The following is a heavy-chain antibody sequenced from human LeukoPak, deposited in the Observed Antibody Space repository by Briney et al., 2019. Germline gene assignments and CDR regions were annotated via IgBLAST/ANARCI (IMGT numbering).Heavy chain of an antibody. V-gene: IGHV3-7*02. CDR3: ASKAAAESY. Sequence: GGSLRLSCAASGFAFSTYWMYWVRQAPGKGLEWVANIKEDGSGKYYVDSVKGRFTISRDNTKNSLYLQMNSLRVEDTAVYYCASKAAAESYWGQGTLVTVSS. CDR2: IKEDGSGK. CDR1: GFAFSTYW. J-gene: IGHJ1*01. D-gene: IGHD6-13*01.